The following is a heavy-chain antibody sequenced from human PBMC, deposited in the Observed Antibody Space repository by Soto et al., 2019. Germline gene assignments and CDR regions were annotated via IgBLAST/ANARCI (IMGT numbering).Heavy chain of an antibody. J-gene: IGHJ4*02. D-gene: IGHD4-4*01. Sequence: GGSLRLSCAASGFTFSNYAMSWVRQAPGKGLEWVSAISGSGGSIYCADSVKGRSTISRDNSKNTLYLQMNSLRAEDTAIYYCAKWRAVYYFDYWGQGTLVTVSS. CDR3: AKWRAVYYFDY. CDR2: ISGSGGSI. CDR1: GFTFSNYA. V-gene: IGHV3-23*01.